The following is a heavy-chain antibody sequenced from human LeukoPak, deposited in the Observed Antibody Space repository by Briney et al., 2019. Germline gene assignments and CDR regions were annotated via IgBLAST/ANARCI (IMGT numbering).Heavy chain of an antibody. Sequence: ASVKVSCKASGYTFTSYGISWVRQAPGQGLEWMGWISAYNGNTNYAQKLQGRVTMTTDTSTSTAYMELRSLRSDDTAVYYCEVGVVPAAEDDAFDIWGQGTMVTVSS. CDR1: GYTFTSYG. V-gene: IGHV1-18*01. J-gene: IGHJ3*02. D-gene: IGHD2-2*01. CDR2: ISAYNGNT. CDR3: EVGVVPAAEDDAFDI.